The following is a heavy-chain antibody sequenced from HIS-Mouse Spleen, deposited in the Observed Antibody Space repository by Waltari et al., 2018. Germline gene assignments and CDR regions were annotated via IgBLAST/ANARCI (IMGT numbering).Heavy chain of an antibody. V-gene: IGHV3-11*01. CDR1: GFTFSDYY. Sequence: GESGGGLVKPGGSLRLSCAASGFTFSDYYMSWIRQAPGKGLEWVSYISSSGSTIYYADSVKGRFTISRENAKNSLYLQMNSLRAEDTAVYYCARDSVIQGPFYSYGYYFDYWGQGTLVTVSS. J-gene: IGHJ4*02. D-gene: IGHD5-18*01. CDR2: ISSSGSTI. CDR3: ARDSVIQGPFYSYGYYFDY.